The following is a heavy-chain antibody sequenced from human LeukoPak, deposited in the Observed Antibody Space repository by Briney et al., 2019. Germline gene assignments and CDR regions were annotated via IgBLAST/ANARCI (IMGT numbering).Heavy chain of an antibody. D-gene: IGHD3-10*01. Sequence: GASVKVSCKTSGFTFINSAMQWVRQSRGQRLEWIGWIVAGSGSTNYAQKFQDRVTITRDRSTNTAYMELYSLRSEDTAVYYCAAGGSWFDPWGQGTLVTVSS. CDR3: AAGGSWFDP. CDR2: IVAGSGST. V-gene: IGHV1-58*02. J-gene: IGHJ5*02. CDR1: GFTFINSA.